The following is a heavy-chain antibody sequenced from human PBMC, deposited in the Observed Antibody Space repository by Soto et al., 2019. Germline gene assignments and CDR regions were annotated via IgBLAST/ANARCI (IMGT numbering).Heavy chain of an antibody. CDR2: ISYDGSNK. Sequence: QVQLVESGGGVVQPGRSLRLSCAASGFTLSSYGMHWVRQAPGKGLEWVAVISYDGSNKYYADSVKGRFIISRDNSKNTLYLQMNSLRDEDTAVYYCAKADYSQTYFDYWGQGTLVTVSS. V-gene: IGHV3-30*18. CDR3: AKADYSQTYFDY. J-gene: IGHJ4*02. D-gene: IGHD2-15*01. CDR1: GFTLSSYG.